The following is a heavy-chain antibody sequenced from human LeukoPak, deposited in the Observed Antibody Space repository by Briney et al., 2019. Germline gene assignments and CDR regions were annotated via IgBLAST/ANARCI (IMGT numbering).Heavy chain of an antibody. D-gene: IGHD3-3*01. CDR2: VHLDGRT. Sequence: PSGTLSPTCGVSGGSVTSTNWWTWVRRPPGKGLEWIGEVHLDGRTNYNPSLKSRLTISVDLSENHISLKLTSVTAADTAVYYCAREGGFFRPLDYSGQGTLVTVSS. CDR1: GGSVTSTNW. CDR3: AREGGFFRPLDY. V-gene: IGHV4-4*02. J-gene: IGHJ4*02.